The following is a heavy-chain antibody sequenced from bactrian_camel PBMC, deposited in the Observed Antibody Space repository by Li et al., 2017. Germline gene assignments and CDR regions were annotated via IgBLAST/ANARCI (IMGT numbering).Heavy chain of an antibody. V-gene: IGHV3S9*01. CDR2: IESDGST. D-gene: IGHD5*01. CDR1: GDTIGRYC. Sequence: HVQLVESGGGSVEAGGSLRLSCVASGDTIGRYCMGWFRQIPDREREGVAGIESDGSTSYADSVKGRFVVSQGSAKNTVYLQMKNLKPEDTAMYICAASLGKAYCHRAFFLSRQRPNFGYMGQGTQVTVS. J-gene: IGHJ4*01.